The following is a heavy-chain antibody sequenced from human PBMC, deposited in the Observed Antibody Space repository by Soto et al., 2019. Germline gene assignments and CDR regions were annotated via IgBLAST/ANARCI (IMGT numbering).Heavy chain of an antibody. CDR3: AGHSSGVPGYYYGMDV. Sequence: QVQLVQSGAEVKKPGSSVKVSCKASGGTFSSYAISWVRQAPGQGLEWMGGIIPIFCTADYAQKFQGRFTITADESTSTAYMELSSLKYEDTAVYYCAGHSSGVPGYYYGMDVWGQGTTVTVSS. V-gene: IGHV1-69*12. CDR1: GGTFSSYA. J-gene: IGHJ6*02. D-gene: IGHD3-22*01. CDR2: IIPIFCTA.